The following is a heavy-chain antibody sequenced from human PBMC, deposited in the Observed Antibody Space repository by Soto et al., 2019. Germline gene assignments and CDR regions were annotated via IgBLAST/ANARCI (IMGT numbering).Heavy chain of an antibody. CDR2: ISAYNGNT. Sequence: GASVKVSCKASGYTFTSYGISWVRQAPGQGLEWMGWISAYNGNTNYAQKLQGRVTMTTDTSTSTAYMELRRLRSDDTAVYYCARDSDPIRVYSPTSYYMDVWGKGTTVTVSS. V-gene: IGHV1-18*01. D-gene: IGHD6-13*01. J-gene: IGHJ6*03. CDR3: ARDSDPIRVYSPTSYYMDV. CDR1: GYTFTSYG.